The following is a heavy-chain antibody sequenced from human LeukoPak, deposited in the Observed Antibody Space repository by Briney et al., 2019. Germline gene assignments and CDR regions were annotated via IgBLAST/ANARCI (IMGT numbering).Heavy chain of an antibody. Sequence: GGSLRLSCAASGFTFSNAWMSWVRQAPGKGLEWVGRIKSKTDGGTTDYAAPVKGRFTISRDDSKNTLYLQMNSLKTEDTAVYYCTVPISRDIAVAGGFDYWGQGTLVTVSS. CDR3: TVPISRDIAVAGGFDY. V-gene: IGHV3-15*01. J-gene: IGHJ4*01. D-gene: IGHD6-19*01. CDR2: IKSKTDGGTT. CDR1: GFTFSNAW.